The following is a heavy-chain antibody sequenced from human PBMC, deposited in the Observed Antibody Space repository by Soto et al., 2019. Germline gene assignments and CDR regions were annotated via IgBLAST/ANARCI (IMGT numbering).Heavy chain of an antibody. V-gene: IGHV4-31*03. J-gene: IGHJ4*02. CDR3: ARVFAGSFDY. CDR1: GGSLSSGGYY. Sequence: SETLSLTCTVSGGSLSSGGYYWSWLRQLPGKGLEWIGYIYYTGKTYYNPALKSRLAMSVDTSKNQFSLKLSSVTAADSALYYCARVFAGSFDYWGQGTLVTVS. D-gene: IGHD2-21*01. CDR2: IYYTGKT.